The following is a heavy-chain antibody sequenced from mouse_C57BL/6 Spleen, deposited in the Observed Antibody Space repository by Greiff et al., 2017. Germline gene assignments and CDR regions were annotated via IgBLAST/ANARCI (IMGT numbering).Heavy chain of an antibody. CDR3: ARDYYYGSSYWYFDV. CDR1: GYSITSGYY. Sequence: EVQVVESGPGLVKPSQSLSLTCSVTGYSITSGYYWNWIRQFPGNKLEWMGYISYDGSNNYNPSLKNRISITRDTSKNQFFLKLNSVTTEDTATFYCARDYYYGSSYWYFDVWGTGTTVTVSS. D-gene: IGHD1-1*01. CDR2: ISYDGSN. J-gene: IGHJ1*03. V-gene: IGHV3-6*01.